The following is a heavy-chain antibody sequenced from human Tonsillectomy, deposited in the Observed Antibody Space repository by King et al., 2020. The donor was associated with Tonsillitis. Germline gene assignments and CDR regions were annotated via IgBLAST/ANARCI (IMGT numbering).Heavy chain of an antibody. D-gene: IGHD1-26*01. J-gene: IGHJ4*02. CDR1: GGSFSNDTYY. CDR2: IYFTGNT. Sequence: QLQESGPGLVKPSETLSLTCTVSGGSFSNDTYYWGWIRQPPGKGLGGIGSIYFTGNTYYNPSLKIRVTISVDTAKNQFSLRVSSVTAADTAVYYCARREGPFDYWGQGTLVTVSS. CDR3: ARREGPFDY. V-gene: IGHV4-39*01.